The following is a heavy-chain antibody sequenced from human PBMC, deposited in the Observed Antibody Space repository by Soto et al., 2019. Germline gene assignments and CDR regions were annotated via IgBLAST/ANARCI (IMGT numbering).Heavy chain of an antibody. CDR2: IKQDGSDI. V-gene: IGHV3-7*04. J-gene: IGHJ4*02. CDR1: GFTFSGYW. CDR3: VREDYYGSGSLF. D-gene: IGHD3-10*01. Sequence: EVQLVESGGGLVQPGGSLRLSCAASGFTFSGYWMCWVRQAPGKGLEWVANIKQDGSDIHYLDSVKGRFTISRDNAKDSLFLQMNNLRAEDTAVCYCVREDYYGSGSLFWGQGTLVTVSS.